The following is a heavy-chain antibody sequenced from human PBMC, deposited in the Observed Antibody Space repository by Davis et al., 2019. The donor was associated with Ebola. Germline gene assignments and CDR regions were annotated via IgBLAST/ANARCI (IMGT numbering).Heavy chain of an antibody. CDR3: ARRADY. V-gene: IGHV3-30-3*01. J-gene: IGHJ4*02. Sequence: GESLKISCAASGFTFSSYAMHWVRQATGKGLEWVAVISYDGSNKYYADSVKGRFTISRDNSKNTLYLQMNNLREEDTAVYYCARRADYWGQGTLVTVSS. CDR1: GFTFSSYA. CDR2: ISYDGSNK.